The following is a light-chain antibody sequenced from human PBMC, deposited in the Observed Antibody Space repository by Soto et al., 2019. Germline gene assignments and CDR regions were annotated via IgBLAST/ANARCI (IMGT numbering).Light chain of an antibody. CDR1: SSNVGTYNL. V-gene: IGLV2-23*02. J-gene: IGLJ1*01. Sequence: QSVLTQPASVSGSPGQAITISCTGTSSNVGTYNLVSWYQQHPGEAPKLLLYEVSERPSGVSIRFTASKSGNTASLTISGLQAEDEADYYCCSYADVSSYVFGTGTKVTVL. CDR3: CSYADVSSYV. CDR2: EVS.